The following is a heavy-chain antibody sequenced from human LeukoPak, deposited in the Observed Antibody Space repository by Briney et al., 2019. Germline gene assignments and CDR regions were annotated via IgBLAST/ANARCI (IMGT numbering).Heavy chain of an antibody. CDR3: AKDFYYGSGSYQFDY. V-gene: IGHV3-23*01. J-gene: IGHJ4*02. CDR1: GFTFSSYA. D-gene: IGHD3-10*01. Sequence: GGSLRPSCAASGFTFSSYAMSWVRQAPGKGLEWVSAISGSGGSTYYADSVKGRFTISRDNSKNTLYLQMNSLRAEDTAVYYCAKDFYYGSGSYQFDYWGQGTLVTVSS. CDR2: ISGSGGST.